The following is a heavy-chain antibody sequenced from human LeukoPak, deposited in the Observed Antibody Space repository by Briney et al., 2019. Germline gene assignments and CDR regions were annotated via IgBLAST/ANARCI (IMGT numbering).Heavy chain of an antibody. CDR2: IYSGGST. J-gene: IGHJ6*03. CDR3: ASGSGSYRTPYYYMDV. Sequence: GGFLRLSCAASGFTVSSNYMSWVPQAPGKGLEWVSVIYSGGSTDYADSVKGRFTIPRDNSKNTLYLQMNSLRAEDTAVYYCASGSGSYRTPYYYMDVWGTGTTVSV. D-gene: IGHD3-10*01. V-gene: IGHV3-53*01. CDR1: GFTVSSNY.